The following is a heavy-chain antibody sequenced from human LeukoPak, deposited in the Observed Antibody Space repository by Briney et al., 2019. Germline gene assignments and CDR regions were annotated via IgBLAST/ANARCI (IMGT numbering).Heavy chain of an antibody. J-gene: IGHJ4*02. V-gene: IGHV3-66*01. Sequence: GRSLRLSCAASGFTVSSNYMSWVRQAPGKGLEWVSVIYSGGSTYYADSVKGRFTISRDNSKNTLYLQMNSLRAEDTAVYYCARDLQTTYCSGGSCYGSAVYWGQGTLVTVSS. CDR1: GFTVSSNY. CDR2: IYSGGST. CDR3: ARDLQTTYCSGGSCYGSAVY. D-gene: IGHD2-15*01.